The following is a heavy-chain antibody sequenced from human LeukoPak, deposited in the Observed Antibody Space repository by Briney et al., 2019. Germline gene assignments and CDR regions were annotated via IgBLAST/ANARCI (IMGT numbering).Heavy chain of an antibody. CDR1: GGSISSYY. V-gene: IGHV4-59*01. J-gene: IGHJ4*02. D-gene: IGHD7-27*01. Sequence: SETASLTCTVSGGSISSYYWSWIRQPPGKGLEWIGYIYYSGSTNYNPSLKSRVTISVDTSKNQFSLKLSSVTAADAAVYYCAGGNWGETDYWGQGTLVTVSS. CDR3: AGGNWGETDY. CDR2: IYYSGST.